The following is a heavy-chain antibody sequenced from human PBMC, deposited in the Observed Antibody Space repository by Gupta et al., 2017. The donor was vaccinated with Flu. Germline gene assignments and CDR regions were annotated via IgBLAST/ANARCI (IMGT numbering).Heavy chain of an antibody. J-gene: IGHJ5*02. Sequence: QVQLVQSGAEVKKSGASVKLSCKASGYSFMSYYVHWVRQAAGQGLEWMGIINPSSGSTSYAKKFQGRITMTRDTSTSTVYMELSSLRSEDTAVYYCARDVSRIVVVPAAAPGDNCFDPWGQGTLVTVSS. V-gene: IGHV1-46*01. D-gene: IGHD2-2*01. CDR2: INPSSGST. CDR1: GYSFMSYY. CDR3: ARDVSRIVVVPAAAPGDNCFDP.